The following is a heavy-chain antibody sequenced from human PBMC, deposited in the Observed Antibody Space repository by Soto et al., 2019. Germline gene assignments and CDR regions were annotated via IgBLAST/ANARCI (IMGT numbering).Heavy chain of an antibody. Sequence: EIQLVESGGGVVKPGESLTLSCAASGFTVKDAWMHWVRQAPGKGLEWVGHIRSQKDGGATHYAAPVRDRFTISRDDSRNTLYLRMNSLKIEDTAVYYCTQLYRDDPWGQGTLVTVSS. CDR2: IRSQKDGGAT. CDR1: GFTVKDAW. V-gene: IGHV3-15*06. CDR3: TQLYRDDP. D-gene: IGHD3-10*01. J-gene: IGHJ5*02.